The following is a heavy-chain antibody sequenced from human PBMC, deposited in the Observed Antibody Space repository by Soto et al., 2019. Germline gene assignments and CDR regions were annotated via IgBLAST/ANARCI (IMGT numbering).Heavy chain of an antibody. D-gene: IGHD5-18*01. J-gene: IGHJ5*02. CDR2: IYHSGST. CDR1: GGSISSSNW. CDR3: ARSLDTAMVTDWFDP. V-gene: IGHV4-4*02. Sequence: SETLSLTCAVSGGSISSSNWWSWVRQPPGKGLEWIGEIYHSGSTNYNPSLKSRVTISVDKSKNQFSLKLSSVTAADTAVYYCARSLDTAMVTDWFDPWGQGTLVTVSS.